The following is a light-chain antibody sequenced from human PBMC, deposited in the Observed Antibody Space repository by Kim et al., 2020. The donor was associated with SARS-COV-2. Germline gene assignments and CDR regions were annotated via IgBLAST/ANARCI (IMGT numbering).Light chain of an antibody. V-gene: IGKV3-15*01. CDR2: GAS. CDR1: QSVTYN. CDR3: QQYSDWPPLT. Sequence: VSPGERVTLSCRASQSVTYNLAWYQHKPGQAPRVLIYGASYRDTGVPARFSGSGSGTEFTLTITSLQSEDVGTYYCQQYSDWPPLTFGGGTKVEI. J-gene: IGKJ4*01.